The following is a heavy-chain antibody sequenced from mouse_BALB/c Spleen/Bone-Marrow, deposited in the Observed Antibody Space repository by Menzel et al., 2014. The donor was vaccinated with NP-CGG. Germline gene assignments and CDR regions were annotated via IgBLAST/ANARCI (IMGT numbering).Heavy chain of an antibody. CDR1: GFTFSSFG. J-gene: IGHJ4*01. V-gene: IGHV5-17*02. Sequence: DVMLVESGGGLVQPGGSRKLSCAASGFTFSSFGMHWVRQAPEKGLEWVAYISSGSSTIYYADTVKGRFTISRDNPKNTLFLQMTSLRSEDTAMYYCAGSGVITTRAMDYWGQGTSVTVSS. D-gene: IGHD1-1*01. CDR3: AGSGVITTRAMDY. CDR2: ISSGSSTI.